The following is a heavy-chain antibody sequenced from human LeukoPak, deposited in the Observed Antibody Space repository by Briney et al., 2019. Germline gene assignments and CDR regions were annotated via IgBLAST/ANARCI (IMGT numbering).Heavy chain of an antibody. D-gene: IGHD2-2*01. Sequence: GGSLRFSCAASGFTVSSNYMNWVRKAPGKGLEWVSVMYSGGSTFYGDSVKGRFTISRDNSMNTLYLQMNSLRVDDTAVYYCAREQVVVGRGYYGMDVWGQGTTVTVSS. CDR1: GFTVSSNY. CDR2: MYSGGST. CDR3: AREQVVVGRGYYGMDV. J-gene: IGHJ6*02. V-gene: IGHV3-66*01.